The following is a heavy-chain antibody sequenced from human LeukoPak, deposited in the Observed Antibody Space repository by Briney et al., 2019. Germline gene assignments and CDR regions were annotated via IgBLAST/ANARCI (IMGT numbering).Heavy chain of an antibody. CDR2: IYYSGST. CDR1: GGSISSYY. J-gene: IGHJ4*02. D-gene: IGHD4-17*01. V-gene: IGHV4-59*01. CDR3: ARDDGGYSFDY. Sequence: SETLSLTCTVSGGSISSYYWSWIRQPPGKGLEWIGYIYYSGSTNYNPSLKSRVTISVDTSKNQFSLKLSSVTAADTAVYYCARDDGGYSFDYWGQGTLVTVSS.